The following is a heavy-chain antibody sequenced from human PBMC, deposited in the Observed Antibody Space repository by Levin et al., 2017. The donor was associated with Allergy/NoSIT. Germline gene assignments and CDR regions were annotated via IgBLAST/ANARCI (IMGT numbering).Heavy chain of an antibody. CDR2: MNPNSGNT. D-gene: IGHD1-26*01. Sequence: PVASVKVSCKASGYTFTTYDINWVRQATGQGLEWMGWMNPNSGNTGYAQKFQGRITMTRNTSISTAYMEVSSLRSEDTAVYYCALNGATTRYFQHWGQGTLVTVSS. V-gene: IGHV1-8*01. CDR1: GYTFTTYD. CDR3: ALNGATTRYFQH. J-gene: IGHJ1*01.